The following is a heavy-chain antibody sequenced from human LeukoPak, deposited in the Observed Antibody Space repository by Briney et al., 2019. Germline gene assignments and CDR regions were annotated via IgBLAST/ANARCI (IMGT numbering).Heavy chain of an antibody. CDR2: INHSGST. D-gene: IGHD3-3*01. CDR1: GGSFSAYY. J-gene: IGHJ5*02. Sequence: SETLSLTCAVYGGSFSAYYWSWIRQPPGKGLEWIGEINHSGSTNYNPSLKSRVTISVDTSKNQFSLKLSSVTAADTAVYYCARGLKYYDFWSGYFRGNWFDPWGQGTLVTVSS. CDR3: ARGLKYYDFWSGYFRGNWFDP. V-gene: IGHV4-34*01.